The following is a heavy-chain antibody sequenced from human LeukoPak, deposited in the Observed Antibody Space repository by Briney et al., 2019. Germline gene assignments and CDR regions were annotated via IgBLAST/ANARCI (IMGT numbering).Heavy chain of an antibody. D-gene: IGHD3-10*01. CDR2: ISGSGDNT. Sequence: GGSLRLSCAASGFTFSSYAMSWVRQAPGKGLEWVSGISGSGDNTYYADSVKGRFTISRDNAKNSLYLQMNSLRAEDTAVYYCARDIGSGSFDYWGQGTLVTVSS. V-gene: IGHV3-23*01. J-gene: IGHJ4*02. CDR1: GFTFSSYA. CDR3: ARDIGSGSFDY.